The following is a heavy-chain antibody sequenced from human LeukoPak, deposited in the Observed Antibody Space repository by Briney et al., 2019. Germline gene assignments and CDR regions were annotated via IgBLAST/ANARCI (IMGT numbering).Heavy chain of an antibody. D-gene: IGHD3-10*01. Sequence: PGRSLRLSCAASGFTFSSYGMHWVRQAPGKGLEWVAVIWYDGSNKYYADSVKGRFTISRDNSKSTLYLQMSSLRAEDTAVYYCAKDRYMGGSAPDYWGQGTLVTVSS. CDR1: GFTFSSYG. CDR3: AKDRYMGGSAPDY. J-gene: IGHJ4*02. CDR2: IWYDGSNK. V-gene: IGHV3-33*06.